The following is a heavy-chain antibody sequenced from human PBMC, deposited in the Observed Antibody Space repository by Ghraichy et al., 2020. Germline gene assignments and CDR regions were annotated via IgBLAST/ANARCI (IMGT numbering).Heavy chain of an antibody. CDR2: IYYSGRT. J-gene: IGHJ4*02. CDR3: ARHFGGYFYYFDY. Sequence: SETLSLTCTVSGGSISSSNYYWGWVRQPPGKGLEWIGNIYYSGRTYYNPSLKSRVTISVDTSKNQFSLKLSSVTATDTAVYYCARHFGGYFYYFDYWGQGTLVTVSS. CDR1: GGSISSSNYY. D-gene: IGHD3-22*01. V-gene: IGHV4-39*01.